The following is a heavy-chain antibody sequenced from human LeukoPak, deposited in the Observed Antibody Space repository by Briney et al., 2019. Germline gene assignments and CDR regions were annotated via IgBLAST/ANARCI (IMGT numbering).Heavy chain of an antibody. V-gene: IGHV3-66*01. CDR1: GFTVSSNY. Sequence: PGGSLRLSCAASGFTVSSNYMSWVRQAPGKGLEWVSVIYSGGSTYYADSVKGRFTISRDNSKNTLYLQMNSLRAEDTAVYYCAIGSGGWLDYFDYWGQGTLVTVSS. CDR2: IYSGGST. J-gene: IGHJ4*02. CDR3: AIGSGGWLDYFDY. D-gene: IGHD6-19*01.